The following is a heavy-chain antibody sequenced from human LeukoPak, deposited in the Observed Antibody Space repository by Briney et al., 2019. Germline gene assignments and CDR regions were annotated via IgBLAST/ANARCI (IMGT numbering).Heavy chain of an antibody. D-gene: IGHD3-10*01. Sequence: GGSLRLSCAASGFTFDDYAMHWVRQAPGKGLEWVSLISGDGDSTYYADSVKGRFTISRDNSKNSLYLQMNSLRTEDTALYYCAKDIGGSGRNWFDPRGQGTLVIVSS. CDR3: AKDIGGSGRNWFDP. CDR1: GFTFDDYA. V-gene: IGHV3-43*02. CDR2: ISGDGDST. J-gene: IGHJ5*02.